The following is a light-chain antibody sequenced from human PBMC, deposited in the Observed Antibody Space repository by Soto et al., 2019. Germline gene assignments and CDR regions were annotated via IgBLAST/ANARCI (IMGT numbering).Light chain of an antibody. CDR2: GAS. CDR1: QSVSSY. Sequence: EIVMTQSPATLSVSPGERATLSCRASQSVSSYLACFQQKPVQAPRLLIYGASTRATGIPARFSGSGSGTEFTLTIDSLQSEDSAVYYCHQYNNWPLTFGGGTQVDIK. CDR3: HQYNNWPLT. J-gene: IGKJ4*01. V-gene: IGKV3-15*01.